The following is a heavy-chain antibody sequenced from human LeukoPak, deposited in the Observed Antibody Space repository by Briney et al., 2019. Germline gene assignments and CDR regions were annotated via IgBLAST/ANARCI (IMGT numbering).Heavy chain of an antibody. J-gene: IGHJ2*01. V-gene: IGHV3-9*01. Sequence: GGSLRLSCAASGFTFDDYAMHWVRHAPGKGLEWVSGINWNSGDLGYADSVKGRFTISRDNAKNSLYLQMNSLRAEDTALYYCAKHERSGHHHPGGLAFGGRGPVVSVFS. CDR2: INWNSGDL. CDR1: GFTFDDYA. CDR3: AKHERSGHHHPGGLAF. D-gene: IGHD3-3*01.